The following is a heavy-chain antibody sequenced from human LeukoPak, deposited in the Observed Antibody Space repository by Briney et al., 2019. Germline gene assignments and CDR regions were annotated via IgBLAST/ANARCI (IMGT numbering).Heavy chain of an antibody. D-gene: IGHD4-17*01. CDR3: ARRGADGYGDYGFDF. V-gene: IGHV4-59*08. Sequence: SSETLPLTCTVSGGSISSYYWTWIRQPPGKGLEWIGYIFYRGSTNYNPSLKSRVTISVDTSKNQFSLKLNSVTAADTAVYYCARRGADGYGDYGFDFWGEGPRVSVSS. CDR2: IFYRGST. CDR1: GGSISSYY. J-gene: IGHJ4*02.